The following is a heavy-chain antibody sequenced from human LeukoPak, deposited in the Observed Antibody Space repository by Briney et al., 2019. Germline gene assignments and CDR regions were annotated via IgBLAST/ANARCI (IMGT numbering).Heavy chain of an antibody. D-gene: IGHD5-12*01. Sequence: SETLSLTCTVSGGSISSSSYYWGWIRQPPGKGLEWIGSIYYSGSTYYNPSLKSRVTISVDTSKNQFSLKLSSVTAADTAVYYCARDRGSGYHRAPEEGWYFDLWGRGTLVTVSS. J-gene: IGHJ2*01. CDR2: IYYSGST. V-gene: IGHV4-39*07. CDR1: GGSISSSSYY. CDR3: ARDRGSGYHRAPEEGWYFDL.